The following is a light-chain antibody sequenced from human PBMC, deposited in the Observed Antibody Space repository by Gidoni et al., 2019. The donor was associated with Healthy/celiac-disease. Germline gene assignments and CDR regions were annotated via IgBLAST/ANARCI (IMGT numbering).Light chain of an antibody. CDR1: QSICSW. V-gene: IGKV1-5*03. J-gene: IGKJ1*01. CDR3: QQNRGT. Sequence: DIQMTQSPSTLSASVGDRVTITCRASQSICSWLAWYQQKPGKAPKLLIYKASSLESGVPSRFSGSGSGTEFTLTISSLQPDDFATYYCQQNRGTFGQGTKVEIK. CDR2: KAS.